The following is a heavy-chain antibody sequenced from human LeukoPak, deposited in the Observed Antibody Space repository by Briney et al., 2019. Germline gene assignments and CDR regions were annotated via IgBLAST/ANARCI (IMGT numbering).Heavy chain of an antibody. CDR2: IYYSGST. Sequence: SETLSLTCTVSAVSISSSNYYWSWIRQPPGKGLEWIGYIYYSGSTYYNPSLKSRVTISVDTSKNQFSLKLSSVTAADTAVYYCARDRPYYYDSSGYYSGLDYWGQGTLVTVSS. CDR1: AVSISSSNYY. V-gene: IGHV4-30-4*01. J-gene: IGHJ4*02. CDR3: ARDRPYYYDSSGYYSGLDY. D-gene: IGHD3-22*01.